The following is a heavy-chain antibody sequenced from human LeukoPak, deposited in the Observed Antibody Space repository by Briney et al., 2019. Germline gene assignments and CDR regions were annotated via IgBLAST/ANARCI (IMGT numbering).Heavy chain of an antibody. V-gene: IGHV3-23*01. CDR2: ISGGGGRT. D-gene: IGHD3-16*01. CDR3: ARGGAPGGFDY. CDR1: GFTFTNHA. Sequence: GGSLRLSCAASGFTFTNHAMTWVRQAPGKGLECVAVISGGGGRTYYADSVKGHFTISRDNSKNTLYLQMNTLRDDDTALYYCARGGAPGGFDYWGQGTLVTVSS. J-gene: IGHJ4*02.